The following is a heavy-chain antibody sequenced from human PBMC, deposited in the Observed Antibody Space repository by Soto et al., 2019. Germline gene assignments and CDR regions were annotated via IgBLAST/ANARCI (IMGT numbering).Heavy chain of an antibody. CDR3: ARGKLATLTDF. Sequence: QVQLVQSGAEVKKPGASLKVSCKASGYTFVDYDINWVRQAPGQGLEWMGWMNPNTGNTRYAQEFQGRFTMTRDTSTSTAFMELSSLRSADTAVYYCARGKLATLTDFWGQGSLVTVSS. CDR2: MNPNTGNT. V-gene: IGHV1-8*01. CDR1: GYTFVDYD. D-gene: IGHD5-12*01. J-gene: IGHJ4*02.